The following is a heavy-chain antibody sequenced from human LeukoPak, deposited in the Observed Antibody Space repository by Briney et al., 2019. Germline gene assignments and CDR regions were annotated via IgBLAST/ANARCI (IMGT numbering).Heavy chain of an antibody. CDR1: GFTFDDYA. J-gene: IGHJ3*02. V-gene: IGHV3-9*01. D-gene: IGHD3-22*01. Sequence: GGSLRLSCAASGFTFDDYAMHWVRQAPGKGLEWVSGISWNSGSIGYADSVKGRFTISRDNAKNSLYLQMNSLRTEDTALYYCAKDRGGWLFAFDIWGQGTMVTVSS. CDR3: AKDRGGWLFAFDI. CDR2: ISWNSGSI.